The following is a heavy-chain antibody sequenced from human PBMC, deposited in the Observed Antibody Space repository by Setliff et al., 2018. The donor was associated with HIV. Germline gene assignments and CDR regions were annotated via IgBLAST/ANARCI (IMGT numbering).Heavy chain of an antibody. J-gene: IGHJ4*02. CDR3: ARTTNGYYFDC. V-gene: IGHV3-74*01. CDR1: GFTFSSYW. D-gene: IGHD2-8*01. Sequence: LRLSCAASGFTFSSYWMHWVRQAPGKGLVWVSRINSDGSSTSNADSVKGRFTISRDNAKSTVYLQMNNLRAEDTAVYYCARTTNGYYFDCWGQGTLVTVSS. CDR2: INSDGSST.